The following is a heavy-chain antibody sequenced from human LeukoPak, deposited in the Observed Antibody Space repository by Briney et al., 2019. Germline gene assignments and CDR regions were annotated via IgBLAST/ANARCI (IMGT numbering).Heavy chain of an antibody. CDR1: GFTFTSYA. D-gene: IGHD6-13*01. Sequence: GGSLRLSCAASGFTFTSYAMSWVRQAPGKGLEWVSAISGSGDSTYYADSVKGRFTISRDNSKNTLYLQMNSLRAEDTAVYYCAKDRSSSWYYFDYWGQGTLVTVSS. V-gene: IGHV3-23*01. CDR3: AKDRSSSWYYFDY. J-gene: IGHJ4*02. CDR2: ISGSGDST.